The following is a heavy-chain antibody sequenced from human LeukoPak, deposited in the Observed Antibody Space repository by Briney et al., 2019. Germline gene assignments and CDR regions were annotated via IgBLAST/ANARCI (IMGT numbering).Heavy chain of an antibody. CDR3: ASWELLRSYFDY. D-gene: IGHD1-26*01. Sequence: ASVKVSCRVSGYTLTELSMRWVRQAPGKGLEWMGGFDPEDGETIYAQKFQGRVTMTEDTSTDTAYMELSSLRSEDTAVYYCASWELLRSYFDYWGQGTLVTVSS. CDR2: FDPEDGET. V-gene: IGHV1-24*01. J-gene: IGHJ4*02. CDR1: GYTLTELS.